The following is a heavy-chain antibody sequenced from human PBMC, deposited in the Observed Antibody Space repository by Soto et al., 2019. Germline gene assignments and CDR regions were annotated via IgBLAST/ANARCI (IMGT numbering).Heavy chain of an antibody. CDR3: ASNGVSYYYYGMDV. CDR1: GFTVSSNY. V-gene: IGHV3-53*01. J-gene: IGHJ6*02. D-gene: IGHD2-8*01. CDR2: IYSGGST. Sequence: GGSLRLSCAASGFTVSSNYMSWVRQAPGKGLEWVSVIYSGGSTYYADSVKGRFTISRDNSKNTLYLQMNSLRAEDTAVYYCASNGVSYYYYGMDVWGQGTTVTVSS.